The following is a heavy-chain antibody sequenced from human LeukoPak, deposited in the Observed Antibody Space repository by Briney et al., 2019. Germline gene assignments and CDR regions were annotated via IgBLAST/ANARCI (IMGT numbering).Heavy chain of an antibody. CDR1: GFTFSSYS. Sequence: GGSLRLSCAASGFTFSSYSMNWVRQAPGKGLEWVSYISSSSSTIYYADSVKGRFTISRDNAKNSLYLQVNSLRAEDTAVYYCARSTVTTYLDGGYWGQGTLVTVSS. J-gene: IGHJ4*02. CDR3: ARSTVTTYLDGGY. V-gene: IGHV3-48*01. CDR2: ISSSSSTI. D-gene: IGHD4-17*01.